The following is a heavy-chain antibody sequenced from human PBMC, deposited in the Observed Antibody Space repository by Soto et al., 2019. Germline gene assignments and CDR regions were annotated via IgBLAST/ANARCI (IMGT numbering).Heavy chain of an antibody. CDR1: DYSISSGSY. V-gene: IGHV4-38-2*01. D-gene: IGHD6-19*01. CDR2: IYHGGTT. J-gene: IGHJ4*01. Sequence: SVTLSLTSPVADYSISSGSYWAWIRQPPGKGPEWIASIYHGGTTFYNPSLKSRITISVDTSNNQFSLKLTSVTAADTAVYYCARVHVMVVAGSTFAYWVHGTLVTVSS. CDR3: ARVHVMVVAGSTFAY.